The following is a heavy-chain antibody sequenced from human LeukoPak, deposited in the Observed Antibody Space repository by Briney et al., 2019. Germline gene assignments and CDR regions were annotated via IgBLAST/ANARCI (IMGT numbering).Heavy chain of an antibody. CDR2: ITRSSSAK. V-gene: IGHV3-48*01. J-gene: IGHJ4*02. CDR1: GFTFSSYS. CDR3: TRDQEGSDY. Sequence: GGSLRLSCVASGFTFSSYSMNWVRQAPGKGLEWVSYITRSSSAKFYADSVKGRFTISRDNAENLLYLQMDSLRAEDTAVYYCTRDQEGSDYWGQGTLVTVSS.